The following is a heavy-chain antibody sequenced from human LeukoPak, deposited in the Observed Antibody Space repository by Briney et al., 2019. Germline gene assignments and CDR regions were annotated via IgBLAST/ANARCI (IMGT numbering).Heavy chain of an antibody. Sequence: SETLSLTCTVSGGAISSSTYYWGWIRQPPGKGLEWIGSIYHTGSTYYSPSLKSRVTVSVDTSKNQFSLKLSSVTAADTAVYYCARGVGATFGNWGQGTLVTVSS. V-gene: IGHV4-39*07. D-gene: IGHD1-26*01. J-gene: IGHJ4*02. CDR2: IYHTGST. CDR1: GGAISSSTYY. CDR3: ARGVGATFGN.